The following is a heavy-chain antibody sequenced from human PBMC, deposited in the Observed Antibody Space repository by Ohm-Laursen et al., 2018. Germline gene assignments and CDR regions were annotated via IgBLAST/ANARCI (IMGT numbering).Heavy chain of an antibody. CDR3: ARGEYSYGDLDY. J-gene: IGHJ4*02. D-gene: IGHD5-18*01. CDR2: IYYSGST. CDR1: GGSISPYY. Sequence: SETLSLTCTVSGGSISPYYWSWFRLPPGKGLEWIGYIYYSGSTNYNPSLKSRVTMSVDTSKNQFSLKLSSVTAADTAVYYCARGEYSYGDLDYWGQGTLVTVSS. V-gene: IGHV4-59*12.